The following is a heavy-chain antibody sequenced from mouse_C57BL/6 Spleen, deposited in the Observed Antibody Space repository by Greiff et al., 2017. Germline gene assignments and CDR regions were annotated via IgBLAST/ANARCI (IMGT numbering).Heavy chain of an antibody. Sequence: QVQLQQPGAELVRPGSSVKLSCKASGYTFTSYWLDWVKQRPGQGLEWIGNIYPSDSETHYNQKFKDKATLTVDKSSSTAYMQLSSLTSEDSAVYYCARAYDGYLGAMDDWGQGTSVTVSS. V-gene: IGHV1-61*01. CDR3: ARAYDGYLGAMDD. CDR1: GYTFTSYW. J-gene: IGHJ4*01. CDR2: IYPSDSET. D-gene: IGHD2-3*01.